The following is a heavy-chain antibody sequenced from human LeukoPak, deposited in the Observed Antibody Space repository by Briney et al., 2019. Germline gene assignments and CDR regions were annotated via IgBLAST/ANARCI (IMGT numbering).Heavy chain of an antibody. CDR3: ARHKTPATITSHSGLDY. CDR2: NNTNTGNP. J-gene: IGHJ4*02. CDR1: GYTFTSYA. D-gene: IGHD5-12*01. V-gene: IGHV7-4-1*02. Sequence: GASVKVSCKASGYTFTSYAMNWVRQAPGQGLEWMGWNNTNTGNPTYAQGFTGRFVFSLDTSVSTAYLQISSLKAEDTAVYYCARHKTPATITSHSGLDYWGQGTLVTVSS.